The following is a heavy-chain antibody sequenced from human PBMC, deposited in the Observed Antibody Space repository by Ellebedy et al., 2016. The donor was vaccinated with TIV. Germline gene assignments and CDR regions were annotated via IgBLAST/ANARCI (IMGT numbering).Heavy chain of an antibody. CDR3: ARVAGSGSSHYYAMDV. Sequence: GESLKISCAASGFTFSSHYMNWVRQAPGKGLEWVSVIYSGAGTYYADSVKGRFTVSRDNSKNTLYLQMNGLRAEDTAVYYCARVAGSGSSHYYAMDVWGQGTTVTVSS. CDR2: IYSGAGT. J-gene: IGHJ6*02. CDR1: GFTFSSHY. D-gene: IGHD3-10*01. V-gene: IGHV3-53*01.